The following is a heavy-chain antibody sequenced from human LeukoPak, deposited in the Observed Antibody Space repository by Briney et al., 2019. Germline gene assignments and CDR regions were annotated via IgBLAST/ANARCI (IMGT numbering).Heavy chain of an antibody. CDR2: IYGADTI. CDR1: GFAVSGSY. J-gene: IGHJ4*02. CDR3: ARGARDAYFDF. Sequence: GGSLRLSCAASGFAVSGSYMSWVRQVPGKGLEWVSCIYGADTIYYADFVKDRFSISRDSNRNIPYLQMNSLRAEDTAVYYCARGARDAYFDFWGQGTLVTVSS. D-gene: IGHD5-24*01. V-gene: IGHV3-66*01.